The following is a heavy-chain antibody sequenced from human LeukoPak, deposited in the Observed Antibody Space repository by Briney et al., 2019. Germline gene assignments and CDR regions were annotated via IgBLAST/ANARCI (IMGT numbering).Heavy chain of an antibody. CDR1: GFTFSSYG. V-gene: IGHV3-30*02. CDR2: IRYDGSNK. J-gene: IGHJ6*03. D-gene: IGHD3-3*01. Sequence: GGSLRLSCAASGFTFSSYGMHWVRQAPGKGLEWVAFIRYDGSNKYYADSVKGRFTISRDNSKNTLYLQMNSLRAEDTAVYYCAKDGFLEWLSQGEYYYYYMDVWGKGTTVTVSS. CDR3: AKDGFLEWLSQGEYYYYYMDV.